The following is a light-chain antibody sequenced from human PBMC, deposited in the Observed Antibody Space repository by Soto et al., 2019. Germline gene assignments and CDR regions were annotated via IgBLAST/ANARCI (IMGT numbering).Light chain of an antibody. V-gene: IGLV2-14*01. CDR2: EVS. CDR1: SSDVGGYNY. Sequence: QSALTQPASVSGSPGRSITISCTGTSSDVGGYNYVSWYQQHPAKAPKLMIFEVSNRPSGISNRFSGSKSGNTASLTISGLQAEDEADYYCSSYTSSSNYVFGTGTKVTVL. J-gene: IGLJ1*01. CDR3: SSYTSSSNYV.